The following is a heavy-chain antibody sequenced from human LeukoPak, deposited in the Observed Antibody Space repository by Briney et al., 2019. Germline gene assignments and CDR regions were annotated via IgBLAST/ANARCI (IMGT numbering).Heavy chain of an antibody. CDR2: INAYNGST. V-gene: IGHV1-18*01. Sequence: ASVKVSCKASGYTFTSYGISWVRQAPGQGLEWMGWINAYNGSTNYAQELQDRVTMTTDTSTSTAYMELRSLRSDDTAVYYCASHFDWLGLNGAFDIWGQGTMVTVSS. CDR3: ASHFDWLGLNGAFDI. D-gene: IGHD3-9*01. J-gene: IGHJ3*02. CDR1: GYTFTSYG.